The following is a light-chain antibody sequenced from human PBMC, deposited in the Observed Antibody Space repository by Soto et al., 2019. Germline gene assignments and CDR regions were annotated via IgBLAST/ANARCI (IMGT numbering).Light chain of an antibody. CDR1: QSISGW. CDR3: QQYSSYSLYT. CDR2: DAS. V-gene: IGKV1-5*01. Sequence: DIQMTQSPSTLSASVGDRVTITCRASQSISGWLAWFQQKPGKAPKLLIYDASTLESGVPSRFSGSGSGTQFTLTISSLQPDDFEPHCRQQYSSYSLYTFGQGTKLEI. J-gene: IGKJ2*01.